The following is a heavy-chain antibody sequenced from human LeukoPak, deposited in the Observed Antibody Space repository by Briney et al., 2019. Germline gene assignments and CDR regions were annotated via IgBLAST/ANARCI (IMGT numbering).Heavy chain of an antibody. V-gene: IGHV1-69*13. CDR1: GDTISTHS. Sequence: GASVKVSCKASGDTISTHSITWVRQAPGQGLEWMGGIIPVFGTATYAQKFQGRVTITADESTNTAYMELSSLRFEDTAVYYCAGAPGNSGYEVDFWGQGTLVTVSS. CDR3: AGAPGNSGYEVDF. CDR2: IIPVFGTA. J-gene: IGHJ4*02. D-gene: IGHD5-12*01.